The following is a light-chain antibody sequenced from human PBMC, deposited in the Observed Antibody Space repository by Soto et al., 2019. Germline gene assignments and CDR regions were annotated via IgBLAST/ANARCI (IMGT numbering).Light chain of an antibody. J-gene: IGKJ2*01. CDR3: QQTYSTPRT. Sequence: DIQMTQSPSSLSTSVGDRVTITCRASQSISSYLNWYQQKPGKAPKLLIYAASVLQSGVPSRFSGSGSGTDFTLTISSLQPEDFATYYCQQTYSTPRTFGQGTEV. CDR1: QSISSY. CDR2: AAS. V-gene: IGKV1-39*01.